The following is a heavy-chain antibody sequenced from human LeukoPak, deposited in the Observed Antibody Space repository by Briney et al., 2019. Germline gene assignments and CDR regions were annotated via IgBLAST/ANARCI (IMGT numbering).Heavy chain of an antibody. J-gene: IGHJ6*03. CDR3: ARDRPLPHYYGSGSYSPYYYYYYMDV. V-gene: IGHV4-39*07. D-gene: IGHD3-10*01. CDR2: IYYSGST. CDR1: GGSISSSSYY. Sequence: QSSETLSLTCTVSGGSISSSSYYWGWIRQPPGKGLEWIGSIYYSGSTYYNPSLKGRVTISVDTSKNQFSLKLSSVTAADTAVYYCARDRPLPHYYGSGSYSPYYYYYYMDVWGKGTTVTVSS.